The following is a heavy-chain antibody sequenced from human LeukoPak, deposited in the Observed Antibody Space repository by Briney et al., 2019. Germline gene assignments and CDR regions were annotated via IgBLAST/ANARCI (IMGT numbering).Heavy chain of an antibody. V-gene: IGHV4-61*08. D-gene: IGHD2-2*01. CDR2: IYYSGST. J-gene: IGHJ5*02. CDR1: GGSISSGDYY. Sequence: SETLSLTCTVSGGSISSGDYYWSWIRQPPGKGLEWIGYIYYSGSTNYNPSLKGRVTISVDTSKNQFSLKLSSVTAADTAVYYCASYCSSTSCYDNWFDPWGQGTLVTVSS. CDR3: ASYCSSTSCYDNWFDP.